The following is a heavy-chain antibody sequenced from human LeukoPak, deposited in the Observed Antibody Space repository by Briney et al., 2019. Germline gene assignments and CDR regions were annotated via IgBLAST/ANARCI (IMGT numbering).Heavy chain of an antibody. CDR3: AKVRAGGTSWPYYFDY. CDR2: ISGSGGST. J-gene: IGHJ4*02. D-gene: IGHD3-16*01. V-gene: IGHV3-23*01. CDR1: GFTFSSYA. Sequence: GGSLRLSCAASGFTFSSYAMSWVCQAPGKGLEWVPAISGSGGSTYYADSVKGRFTISRDNSKNTLYLQMNSLRAEDTAVYYCAKVRAGGTSWPYYFDYWGQGTLVTVSS.